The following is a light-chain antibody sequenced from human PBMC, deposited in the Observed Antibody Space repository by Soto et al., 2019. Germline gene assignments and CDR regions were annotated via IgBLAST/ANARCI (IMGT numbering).Light chain of an antibody. CDR1: QSISSW. CDR2: TAS. Sequence: DIQMTQSPSTLSASVGDRVTITCRASQSISSWLAWYQQKPGKAPKLLLYTASNLESGVPSRFSGSGSGTEFTLTISSPQPDDFATYYCQHYHSYPWTFGQGTKVAIK. V-gene: IGKV1-5*03. J-gene: IGKJ1*01. CDR3: QHYHSYPWT.